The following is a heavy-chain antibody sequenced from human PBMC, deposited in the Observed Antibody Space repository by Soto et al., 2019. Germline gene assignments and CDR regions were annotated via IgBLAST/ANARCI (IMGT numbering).Heavy chain of an antibody. CDR2: ISYDGSNE. V-gene: IGHV3-30*18. CDR3: AEDSYYHDSTGYYIFDY. J-gene: IGHJ4*02. CDR1: GLTFSNYG. Sequence: QVQLVESGGGVVQPGGSLRLSCAASGLTFSNYGMHWVRQAPGKGLEWVAHISYDGSNEHYVDSVKGRFTISRDNSKKXXYLQMTSLIAEDTDVYYCAEDSYYHDSTGYYIFDYWGQGTLVTVSS. D-gene: IGHD3-22*01.